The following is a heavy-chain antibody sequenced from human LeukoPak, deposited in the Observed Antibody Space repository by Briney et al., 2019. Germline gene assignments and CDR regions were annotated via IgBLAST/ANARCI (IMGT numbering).Heavy chain of an antibody. V-gene: IGHV3-7*01. CDR3: ARDSAGNDY. D-gene: IGHD6-13*01. Sequence: QSGGSLRLSCAASGFTFSTYWMSWVRQAPGKGLECVANIKQDGSEKYYVDSVKGRFTISRENAKNSLYLQMNSLRAEDTAMYYCARDSAGNDYWGQGTLVPLSS. CDR1: GFTFSTYW. J-gene: IGHJ4*02. CDR2: IKQDGSEK.